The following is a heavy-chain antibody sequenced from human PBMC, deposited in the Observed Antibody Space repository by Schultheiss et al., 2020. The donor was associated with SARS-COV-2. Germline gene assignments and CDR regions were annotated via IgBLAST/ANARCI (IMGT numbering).Heavy chain of an antibody. V-gene: IGHV3-23*01. Sequence: GGSLRLSCAASGFTFSSYAMSWVRQAPGKGLEWVSAISGSGGSTYYADSVKGRFTISRDNAKNSLYLQMNSLRAEDTAVYYCARVKGVYGSGSYSPYYYYGMDVWGQGTTVTVSS. D-gene: IGHD3-10*01. CDR3: ARVKGVYGSGSYSPYYYYGMDV. J-gene: IGHJ6*02. CDR1: GFTFSSYA. CDR2: ISGSGGST.